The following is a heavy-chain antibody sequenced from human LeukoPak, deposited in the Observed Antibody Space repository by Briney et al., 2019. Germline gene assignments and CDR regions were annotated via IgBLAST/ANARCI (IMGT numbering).Heavy chain of an antibody. V-gene: IGHV4-61*09. Sequence: PTQTLSLTCTVSGGSISSGSYYWSWIRQPAGKGLEWIGHIYTSGSTNYNPSLKSRVTISVDTSKNQFSLKLSSVTAADTAVYYRASLGGNSHFDYWGQGTLLTVSS. J-gene: IGHJ4*02. CDR2: IYTSGST. CDR1: GGSISSGSYY. CDR3: ASLGGNSHFDY. D-gene: IGHD4-23*01.